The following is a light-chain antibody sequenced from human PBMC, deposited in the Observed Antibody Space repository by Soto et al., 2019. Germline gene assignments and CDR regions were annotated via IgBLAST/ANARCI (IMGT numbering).Light chain of an antibody. Sequence: IVMTQSPSTLCVSVGERATIPCRASQSISSYLAWYQQKPGQAPKLLIYDASSRDTGIPDRFSGSGSGTDFTLTISSLQPEDFAVYYCQQYSSYPRTFGQGTKVDIK. CDR3: QQYSSYPRT. V-gene: IGKV3-15*01. CDR2: DAS. CDR1: QSISSY. J-gene: IGKJ1*01.